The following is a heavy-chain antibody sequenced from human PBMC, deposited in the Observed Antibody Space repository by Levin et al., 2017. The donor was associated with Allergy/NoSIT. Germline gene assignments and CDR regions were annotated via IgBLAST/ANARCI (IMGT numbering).Heavy chain of an antibody. Sequence: GESLKISCAASGFTFSSYAMHWVRQAPGKGLEWVAIISYDGSNKYYADSVKGRFTISRDNSKNTLYLQMNSLRAEDTAVYYCARDPLWFGDLFPPPYYYHYMDVWGKGTTVTVSS. J-gene: IGHJ6*03. CDR2: ISYDGSNK. D-gene: IGHD3-10*01. V-gene: IGHV3-30-3*01. CDR1: GFTFSSYA. CDR3: ARDPLWFGDLFPPPYYYHYMDV.